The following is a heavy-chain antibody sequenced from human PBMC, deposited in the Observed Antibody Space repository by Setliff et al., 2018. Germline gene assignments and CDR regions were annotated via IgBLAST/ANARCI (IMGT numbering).Heavy chain of an antibody. CDR1: GGTFSSYD. J-gene: IGHJ3*02. CDR3: ARDRREAFDI. CDR2: IIPIFGTA. V-gene: IGHV1-69*06. Sequence: ASVKVSCKASGGTFSSYDISWVRQAPGQGLEWMGRIIPIFGTANYAQKFQGRVTITADKSTSTAYMELRSLRSDDTAVYYCARDRREAFDIWGQGTMVTVSS.